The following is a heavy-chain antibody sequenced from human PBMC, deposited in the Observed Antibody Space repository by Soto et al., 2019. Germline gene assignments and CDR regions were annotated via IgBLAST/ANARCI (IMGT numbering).Heavy chain of an antibody. CDR1: GYTFTSYA. V-gene: IGHV1-3*01. CDR3: AIDRVSGYSSGWPTPVNY. Sequence: GASVNVSCKASGYTFTSYAMHWVRQSPGQRLEWMGWINGGNGNTKYSQKFQGRVIITRDTSASTAYMELSSLRSEDTAVYYCAIDRVSGYSSGWPTPVNYWGQGTLVTVSS. J-gene: IGHJ4*02. D-gene: IGHD6-19*01. CDR2: INGGNGNT.